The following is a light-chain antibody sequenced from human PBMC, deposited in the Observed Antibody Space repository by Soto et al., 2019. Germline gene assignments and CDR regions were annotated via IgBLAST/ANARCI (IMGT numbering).Light chain of an antibody. J-gene: IGKJ1*01. CDR3: QQYYSYSAT. Sequence: DIPMTQSPSTVSASVGDRVTITCRASQSISSWLAWYQQKPGKAPKLLIYKASNLESGVPSRFSGSGSVTEFTLTITSLQPDDFAIYYCQQYYSYSATFGQGTKVEIK. CDR1: QSISSW. V-gene: IGKV1-5*03. CDR2: KAS.